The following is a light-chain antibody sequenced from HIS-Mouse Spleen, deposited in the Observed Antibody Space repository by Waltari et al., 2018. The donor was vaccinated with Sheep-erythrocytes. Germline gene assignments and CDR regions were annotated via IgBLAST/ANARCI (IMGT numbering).Light chain of an antibody. V-gene: IGKV1-8*01. CDR2: AAS. CDR3: KQYYSYLT. Sequence: AIRTTQSPPSFPAPTGNRVTTTCLASQGISSDLAWSQQKPGKAPKPLIYAASTLQSGVPSRFSGSESGTDFSLTISCLHSEDFATYYCKQYYSYLTFNPGTKVDIK. CDR1: QGISSD. J-gene: IGKJ3*01.